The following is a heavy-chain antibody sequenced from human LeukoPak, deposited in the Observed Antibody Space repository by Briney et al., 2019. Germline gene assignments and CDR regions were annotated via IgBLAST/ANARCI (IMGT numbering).Heavy chain of an antibody. CDR2: IYHSGST. CDR3: VRSSSSIFDY. D-gene: IGHD6-6*01. CDR1: GYSISSGYY. Sequence: SETLSLTCTVSGYSISSGYYWGWIRQPPGKGLEWIGSIYHSGSTYYNPSLKSRVSRSVDTSKNQFSLKLSSVTAADTAVYYCVRSSSSIFDYWGQGTLVTVSP. J-gene: IGHJ4*02. V-gene: IGHV4-38-2*02.